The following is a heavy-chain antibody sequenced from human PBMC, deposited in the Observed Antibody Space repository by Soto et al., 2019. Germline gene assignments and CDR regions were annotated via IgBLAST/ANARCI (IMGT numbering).Heavy chain of an antibody. CDR1: GGSISSYY. CDR3: ARQSGSYDILTGYYTPFDY. D-gene: IGHD3-9*01. CDR2: IYYSGST. V-gene: IGHV4-59*08. Sequence: SETLSLTCTVSGGSISSYYWSWIRQPPGKGLEWIGYIYYSGSTNYNPSLKSRVTISVDTSKNQFSLKLSSVTAADTAVYYCARQSGSYDILTGYYTPFDYWGQGTLVTVS. J-gene: IGHJ4*02.